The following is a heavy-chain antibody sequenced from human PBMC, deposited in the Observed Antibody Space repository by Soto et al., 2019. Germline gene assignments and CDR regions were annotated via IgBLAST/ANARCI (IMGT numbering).Heavy chain of an antibody. CDR2: ISGSGGST. D-gene: IGHD3-10*01. Sequence: EVQLLESGGGLVQPGGSLRLSCAASGFTFSSYAMSWVRQAPGKGLEWVSAISGSGGSTYYADSVKGRFTISRDNSKNTLCLQMNSLRAEDTAVYYCAKHFRGSGSYYLYNYWGQGTLVTVSS. V-gene: IGHV3-23*01. CDR1: GFTFSSYA. J-gene: IGHJ4*02. CDR3: AKHFRGSGSYYLYNY.